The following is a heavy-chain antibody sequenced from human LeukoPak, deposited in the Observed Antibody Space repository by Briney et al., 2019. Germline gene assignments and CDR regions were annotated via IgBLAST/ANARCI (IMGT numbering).Heavy chain of an antibody. D-gene: IGHD3-22*01. CDR2: VHYNGAT. CDR1: GFIVSSNY. CDR3: MRDGDNSAYLTHGPFDF. J-gene: IGHJ4*02. Sequence: GSLRLSCVVSGFIVSSNYMSWVRQAPGKGLEWIGVVHYNGATYYNPSLKSRITISLGTPKNQFSLKLTSVTAADTAIYYCMRDGDNSAYLTHGPFDFWGQGILVAVSS. V-gene: IGHV4-4*02.